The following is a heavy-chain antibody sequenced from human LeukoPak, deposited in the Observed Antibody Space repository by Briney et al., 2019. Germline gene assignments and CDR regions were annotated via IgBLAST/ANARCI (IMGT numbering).Heavy chain of an antibody. D-gene: IGHD1-20*01. CDR3: ARGLDNWNVYIFDY. V-gene: IGHV4-34*01. J-gene: IGHJ4*02. Sequence: GSLRLSCAASGFTFSSYWMSWVRQPPGKGLEWIGEINHSGSTEYNPSLKSRVTISLDTSKDQFSLKLSSVTAADTAVYYCARGLDNWNVYIFDYWGQGTLLTVSS. CDR1: GFTFSSYW. CDR2: INHSGST.